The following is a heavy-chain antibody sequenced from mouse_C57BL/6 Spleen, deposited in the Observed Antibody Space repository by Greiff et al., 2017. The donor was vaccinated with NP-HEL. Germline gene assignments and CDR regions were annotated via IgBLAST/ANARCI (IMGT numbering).Heavy chain of an antibody. J-gene: IGHJ2*01. D-gene: IGHD3-1*01. CDR1: GYAFSSYW. Sequence: VKLLESGAELVKPGASVKISCKASGYAFSSYWMNWVKQRPGKGLEWIGQIYPGDGDTNYNGKFKGKATLTADKSSSTAYMQLSSLTSEDSAVYFCARSGNLRAFDYWGQGTTLTVSS. V-gene: IGHV1-80*01. CDR2: IYPGDGDT. CDR3: ARSGNLRAFDY.